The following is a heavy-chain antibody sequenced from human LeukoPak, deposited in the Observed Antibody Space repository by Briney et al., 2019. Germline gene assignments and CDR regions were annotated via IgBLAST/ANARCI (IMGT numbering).Heavy chain of an antibody. V-gene: IGHV4-39*01. D-gene: IGHD3-22*01. CDR1: GDSLSTSKSY. Sequence: PSETLSLTRTVSGDSLSTSKSYWGWIRHPPGNGLEWIGSIYYSGNTYYDPSLKSRVTISVDTSKNQFSLKLSSVTAADTAVYYCARHRTIYYDNGGYWVWGQGTLVTVSS. CDR3: ARHRTIYYDNGGYWV. J-gene: IGHJ4*02. CDR2: IYYSGNT.